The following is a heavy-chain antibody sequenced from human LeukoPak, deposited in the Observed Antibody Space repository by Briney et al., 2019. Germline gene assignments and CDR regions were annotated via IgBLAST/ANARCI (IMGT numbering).Heavy chain of an antibody. J-gene: IGHJ3*02. CDR3: ARDSPFEWDVFGDSFDI. CDR2: MHSREQT. D-gene: IGHD1-26*01. CDR1: GGSSSGNN. Sequence: PSETLSRNCAVYGGSSSGNNWSWLPQPPGQGMEGCGFMHSREQTNTNPSPRRLVTLSMASFKNQFSLMMSLKPAADTSVYYCARDSPFEWDVFGDSFDIWGQGTVVTVSS. V-gene: IGHV4-34*11.